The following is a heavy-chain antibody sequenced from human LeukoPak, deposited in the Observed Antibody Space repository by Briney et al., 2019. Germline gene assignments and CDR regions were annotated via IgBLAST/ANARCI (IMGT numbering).Heavy chain of an antibody. CDR2: ISSSSSYI. Sequence: PGGSLRLSCAASGFTFSSYSMNWVRQAPGKGLEWVSSISSSSSYIYYADSVEGRFTISRDNAKNSLYLQINSLRAEDTAVYYCARVIGSSGWPLGAFDIWGQGTMVTVSS. CDR3: ARVIGSSGWPLGAFDI. D-gene: IGHD6-19*01. V-gene: IGHV3-21*01. J-gene: IGHJ3*02. CDR1: GFTFSSYS.